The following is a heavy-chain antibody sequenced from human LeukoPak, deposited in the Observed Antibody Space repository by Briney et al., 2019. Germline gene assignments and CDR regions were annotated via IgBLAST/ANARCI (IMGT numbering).Heavy chain of an antibody. CDR2: INWNSGRT. Sequence: PGGSLRLSCVASGFTFDDYGMSWVRQAPGKGLERVSAINWNSGRTAYADSVKGRFTISRDNAKNSLYLQMSSLRAEDTALYHCAKVTTYGFDAFDIWGQGTMVTVSS. D-gene: IGHD4-17*01. J-gene: IGHJ3*02. CDR1: GFTFDDYG. CDR3: AKVTTYGFDAFDI. V-gene: IGHV3-20*01.